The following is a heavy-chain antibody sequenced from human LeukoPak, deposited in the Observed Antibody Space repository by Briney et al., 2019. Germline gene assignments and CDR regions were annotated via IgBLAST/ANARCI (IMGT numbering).Heavy chain of an antibody. CDR3: AREREVLRRYFDY. Sequence: PGGSLRLSCAVSGFTFSSYAMSWVRQAPGKGLEWVSAIDSSGSYTWYDDSVKGPFTISRDNSKNTLYLQMNSLRAEDTAVYYCAREREVLRRYFDYWGQGTLVTVSS. CDR1: GFTFSSYA. CDR2: IDSSGSYT. D-gene: IGHD1-26*01. V-gene: IGHV3-23*01. J-gene: IGHJ4*02.